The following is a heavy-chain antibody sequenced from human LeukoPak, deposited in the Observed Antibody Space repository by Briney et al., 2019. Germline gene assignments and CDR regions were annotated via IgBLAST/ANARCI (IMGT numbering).Heavy chain of an antibody. CDR3: ARVRAQGRGIAARRPYYFDY. CDR2: MNPNSGNI. J-gene: IGHJ4*02. CDR1: GYTFTSYD. V-gene: IGHV1-8*01. D-gene: IGHD6-6*01. Sequence: GASVKVSCKASGYTFTSYDINWVRQATGQGLEWMGWMNPNSGNIGYAQKFQGRVTMTRNTSISTAYMELSSLRSEDTAVYYCARVRAQGRGIAARRPYYFDYWGQGTLVTVSS.